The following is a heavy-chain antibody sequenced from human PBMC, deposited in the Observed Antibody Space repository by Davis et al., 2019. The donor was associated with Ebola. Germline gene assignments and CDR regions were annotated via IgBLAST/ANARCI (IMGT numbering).Heavy chain of an antibody. V-gene: IGHV4-39*01. CDR1: GGSIRSSSDY. CDR3: VRGQTYGSMVYGLDV. CDR2: IYHSGRT. D-gene: IGHD3-10*01. J-gene: IGHJ6*02. Sequence: SETLPLTCTVSGGSIRSSSDYWGWIRQPPGKGLEWIGNIYHSGRTYYNPSLKSRITISVDTSKNQFSLRLTSVTAADTAVYYCVRGQTYGSMVYGLDVWGQGTTVTVSS.